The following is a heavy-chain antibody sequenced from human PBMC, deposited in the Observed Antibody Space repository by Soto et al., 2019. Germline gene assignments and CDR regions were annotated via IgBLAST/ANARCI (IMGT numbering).Heavy chain of an antibody. V-gene: IGHV1-18*01. J-gene: IGHJ4*02. CDR2: ISAYNGNT. Sequence: ASVKVSCKAPGYTFTSYGISWVRQAPGQGLEWMGWISAYNGNTNYAQKLQGRVTMTTDTSTSTAYMELRSLRSDDTAVYYCARAEGLGYCSGGSCYSPCYWGQGTLVTVSS. CDR3: ARAEGLGYCSGGSCYSPCY. CDR1: GYTFTSYG. D-gene: IGHD2-15*01.